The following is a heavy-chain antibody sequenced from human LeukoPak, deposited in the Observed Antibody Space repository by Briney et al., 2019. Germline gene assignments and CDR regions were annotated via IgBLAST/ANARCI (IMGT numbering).Heavy chain of an antibody. J-gene: IGHJ6*02. CDR2: IYYSGST. Sequence: SETLSLTCTVSGGSISSYYWSWIRQPPGKGLEWIGYIYYSGSTNYNPSLKSRVTISVDTSNNQFSLKLSSVTAADTAVYYCARSGGFGESTYYYYYGMDVWGQGTTVTVSS. CDR3: ARSGGFGESTYYYYYGMDV. V-gene: IGHV4-59*01. CDR1: GGSISSYY. D-gene: IGHD3-10*01.